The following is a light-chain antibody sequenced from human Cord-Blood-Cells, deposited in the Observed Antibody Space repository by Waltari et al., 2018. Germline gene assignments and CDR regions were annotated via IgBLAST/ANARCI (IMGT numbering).Light chain of an antibody. J-gene: IGKJ2*03. CDR3: QQSYSTPYS. CDR1: QSISSY. V-gene: IGKV1-39*01. Sequence: DIQMTQSPSSLSASVGHRVPITCRASQSISSYLNWYQQKPGKAPKLLIYAASSLQSGVPSRFSGSGSGTYFTLTISSLQPEDFATYYCQQSYSTPYSFGQGTKLEIK. CDR2: AAS.